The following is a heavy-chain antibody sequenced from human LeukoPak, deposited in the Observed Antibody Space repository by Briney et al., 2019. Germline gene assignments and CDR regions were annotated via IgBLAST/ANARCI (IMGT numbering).Heavy chain of an antibody. CDR1: GYTFTNCA. V-gene: IGHV1-3*01. CDR3: ARDGGGYCSSTSCYFDY. D-gene: IGHD2-2*01. CDR2: INADNGDT. Sequence: ASVKVSCKASGYTFTNCAMHWVRQAPGQRLEWMGWINADNGDTKYSQNLQGRVTITRSTSASTAYMELSSLRSEDTAVYYCARDGGGYCSSTSCYFDYWGQGTLVTVSS. J-gene: IGHJ4*02.